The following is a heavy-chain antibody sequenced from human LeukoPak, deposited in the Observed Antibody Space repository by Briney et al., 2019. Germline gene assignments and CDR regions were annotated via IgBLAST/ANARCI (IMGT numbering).Heavy chain of an antibody. CDR3: ARVIRGGGGFDY. D-gene: IGHD3-10*01. CDR1: GFTFSTYW. J-gene: IGHJ4*02. CDR2: INTDGTGT. Sequence: GGSLRLSCTASGFTFSTYWMHWVRQAPGKGLVWVSCINTDGTGTYYADSVKGRFTVSRENAKNSLFLQMNSLRAGDTAVYYCARVIRGGGGFDYWGQGTLVTVSS. V-gene: IGHV3-74*01.